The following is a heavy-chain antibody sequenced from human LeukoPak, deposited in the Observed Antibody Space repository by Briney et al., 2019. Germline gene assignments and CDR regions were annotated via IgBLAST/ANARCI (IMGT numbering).Heavy chain of an antibody. V-gene: IGHV3-7*04. D-gene: IGHD2-2*01. CDR1: GFTISSYW. J-gene: IGHJ4*02. CDR2: IKQDGSEK. Sequence: GGSLRLSCAASGFTISSYWMSWVRQAPGKGLEWVANIKQDGSEKYYVDSVKGRFTISRDNAKNSLYLQMNSLRAEDTAVYYCARLVRCSSTSCRPVGFDYWGQGTLVTVSS. CDR3: ARLVRCSSTSCRPVGFDY.